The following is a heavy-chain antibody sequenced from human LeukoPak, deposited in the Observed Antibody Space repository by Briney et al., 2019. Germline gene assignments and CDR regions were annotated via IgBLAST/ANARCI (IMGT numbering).Heavy chain of an antibody. D-gene: IGHD4-17*01. CDR3: ARVVDGDYADY. CDR1: EFTVSSNY. CDR2: IYSGGST. V-gene: IGHV3-66*01. J-gene: IGHJ4*02. Sequence: PGGSLRLSCAASEFTVSSNYMSWVRQAPGKGLEWVSVIYSGGSTYYADSVKGRFTISRDNSKNTLYLQMNSLRAEDTAVYYCARVVDGDYADYWGQGTLVTVSS.